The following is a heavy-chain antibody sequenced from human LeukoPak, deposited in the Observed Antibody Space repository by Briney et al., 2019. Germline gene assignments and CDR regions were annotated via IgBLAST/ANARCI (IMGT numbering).Heavy chain of an antibody. D-gene: IGHD5-12*01. CDR1: GYTFTSYG. V-gene: IGHV1-18*01. CDR2: ISAYNGNT. CDR3: ARGPSGYDLEDAFDI. Sequence: GASVKVSCKASGYTFTSYGISWVRQAPGQGLEWMGWISAYNGNTNYAQKLQGRVTMTTDTSTSTAYMELRSLRSDDTAVYYCARGPSGYDLEDAFDIWGQGTMVTVSS. J-gene: IGHJ3*02.